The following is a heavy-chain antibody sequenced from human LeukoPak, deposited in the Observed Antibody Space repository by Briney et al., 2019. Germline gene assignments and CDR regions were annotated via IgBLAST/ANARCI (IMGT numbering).Heavy chain of an antibody. CDR1: GFTFSSYG. J-gene: IGHJ4*02. Sequence: HPGGSLRLSCAVSGFTFSSYGMTWVRQAPGKGLEWVSTISGNGDDTYYADSVEGRFTISRDNSENTLYLQMNSLRAEDTAIYFCAKDDAPARWLRSPQLLDHWGQGTLVTVSS. D-gene: IGHD5-12*01. CDR2: ISGNGDDT. V-gene: IGHV3-23*01. CDR3: AKDDAPARWLRSPQLLDH.